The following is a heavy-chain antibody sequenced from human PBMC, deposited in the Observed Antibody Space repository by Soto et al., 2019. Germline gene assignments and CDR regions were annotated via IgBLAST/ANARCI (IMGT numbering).Heavy chain of an antibody. D-gene: IGHD5-12*01. CDR1: GCTFSSYG. CDR3: AKGGSAFDY. V-gene: IGHV3-30*18. CDR2: ISYDGSNK. J-gene: IGHJ4*02. Sequence: QVQLVESGGGVVQPGRSLRLSCAASGCTFSSYGMHWVRQAPGKGLEWVAVISYDGSNKYYADSVKGRFTISRDNSKNTLYLQMNSLRAEDTAVYYCAKGGSAFDYWGQGTLVTVSS.